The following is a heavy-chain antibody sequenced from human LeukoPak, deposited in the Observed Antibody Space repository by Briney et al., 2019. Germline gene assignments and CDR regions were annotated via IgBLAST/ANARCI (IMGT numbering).Heavy chain of an antibody. CDR3: ASPMTTAVTGAFDI. J-gene: IGHJ3*02. CDR2: IIPIFGTS. CDR1: GGTFSSYA. D-gene: IGHD4-23*01. V-gene: IGHV1-69*15. Sequence: ASVKVSFMASGGTFSSYAITWVRQPPGQGLEWMGKIIPIFGTSNYAQKFQGRVTITADESTSTAYMELSSLRSEDTAVYYCASPMTTAVTGAFDIWGQGTLVTVSS.